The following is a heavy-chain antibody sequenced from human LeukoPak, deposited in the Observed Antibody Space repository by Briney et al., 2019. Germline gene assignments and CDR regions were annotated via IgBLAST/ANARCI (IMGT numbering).Heavy chain of an antibody. D-gene: IGHD5-18*01. CDR1: GFTFSSYS. V-gene: IGHV3-21*01. Sequence: GGSLRLSCAASGFTFSSYSMNWVRQAPGKGLEWVSSISCSSSYIYYADSVKGRFTISRDNAKNSLYQQMNSLRAEDTAVYYCARGKNYSYGNYMDVWGKGTTVTVSS. CDR3: ARGKNYSYGNYMDV. J-gene: IGHJ6*03. CDR2: ISCSSSYI.